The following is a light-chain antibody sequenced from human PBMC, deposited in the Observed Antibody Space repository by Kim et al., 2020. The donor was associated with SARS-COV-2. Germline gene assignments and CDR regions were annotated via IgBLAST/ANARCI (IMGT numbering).Light chain of an antibody. CDR3: SSFTRLTTVV. V-gene: IGLV2-14*03. CDR2: DVN. Sequence: QSALTQPASVSGSPGQSITISCTGTNSDIGTYDSVSWYQQHPGKAPKLIISDVNNRPSGVSTRFSGSKSDNMAFLTISGLQAEDEADYYCSSFTRLTTVVYGGGTQLTVL. CDR1: NSDIGTYDS. J-gene: IGLJ2*01.